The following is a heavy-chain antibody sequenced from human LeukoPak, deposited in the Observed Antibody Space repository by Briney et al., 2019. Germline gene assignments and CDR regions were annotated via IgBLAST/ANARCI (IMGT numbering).Heavy chain of an antibody. CDR3: ARQPGGTAAFDI. D-gene: IGHD6-25*01. CDR2: ISYTGGET. J-gene: IGHJ3*02. CDR1: GGSINSYY. V-gene: IGHV4-59*08. Sequence: PSETLSLTCTVSGGSINSYYWSWIRQPPGKGLEWIGYISYTGGETNYNPSLKSRLTISVDTSKNQFSLMLTSVAAADTALYYCARQPGGTAAFDIWAQGTMVTVSS.